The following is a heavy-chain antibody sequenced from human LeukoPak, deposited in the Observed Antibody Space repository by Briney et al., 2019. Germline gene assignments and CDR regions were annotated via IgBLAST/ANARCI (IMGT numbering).Heavy chain of an antibody. CDR1: RFTFSSYD. CDR3: ARGTYSSGWYDDAFDI. V-gene: IGHV3-13*01. D-gene: IGHD6-19*01. CDR2: IGTAGDT. J-gene: IGHJ3*02. Sequence: PGGSLRLSCAASRFTFSSYDMHWVRQATGKGLEWVSAIGTAGDTYYPGSVKGRFTISRENAKNSLYLQMNSLRAGDTAVYYCARGTYSSGWYDDAFDIWGQGTMVTVSS.